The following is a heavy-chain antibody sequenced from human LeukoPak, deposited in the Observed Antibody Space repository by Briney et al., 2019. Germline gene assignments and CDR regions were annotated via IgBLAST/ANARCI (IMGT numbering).Heavy chain of an antibody. Sequence: GRSLRLSCAASGFTFDDYAMDWVRQAPGKGLEWVSYISGSSNTVFYADSVRGRFTISRDNANNSLYLQMSSLRDEDTAVYYCAKDLGSSSWYYFDYWGQGTQVTVSS. V-gene: IGHV3-48*02. D-gene: IGHD6-13*01. J-gene: IGHJ4*02. CDR1: GFTFDDYA. CDR2: ISGSSNTV. CDR3: AKDLGSSSWYYFDY.